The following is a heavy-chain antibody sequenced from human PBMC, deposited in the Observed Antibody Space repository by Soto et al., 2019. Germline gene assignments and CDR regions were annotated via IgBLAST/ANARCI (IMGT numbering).Heavy chain of an antibody. CDR3: ARGQEGIVATH. V-gene: IGHV4-34*01. J-gene: IGHJ4*02. CDR2: VNDGGST. D-gene: IGHD5-12*01. Sequence: QVQLQQWGAGLLKPSETLSLTCTVNGGSLTGYYWSWIRQPPGKGLEWIGEVNDGGSTNYSPSLRGRVSISADTSKNHFSLRLNSVTAADAAVYFCARGQEGIVATHWDQGALVTVSS. CDR1: GGSLTGYY.